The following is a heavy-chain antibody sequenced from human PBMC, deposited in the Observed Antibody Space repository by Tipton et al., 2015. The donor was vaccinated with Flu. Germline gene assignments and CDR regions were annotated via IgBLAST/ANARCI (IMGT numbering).Heavy chain of an antibody. CDR1: GFTFSRYA. CDR2: FSASARTT. Sequence: SLRLSCAASGFTFSRYAMSWVRQAPGKGLEWVSGFSASARTTYFADSVKGRFTISRDNFKNTLYLQMNSLRAEDTAVYYCAKVIPELVAGLDYWGQGTLVTVSS. D-gene: IGHD6-19*01. V-gene: IGHV3-23*01. J-gene: IGHJ4*02. CDR3: AKVIPELVAGLDY.